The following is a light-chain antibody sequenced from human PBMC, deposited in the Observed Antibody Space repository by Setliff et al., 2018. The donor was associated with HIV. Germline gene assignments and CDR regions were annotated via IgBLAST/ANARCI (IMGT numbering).Light chain of an antibody. CDR1: SSDVGGYNL. V-gene: IGLV2-23*02. CDR2: EVS. CDR3: SSFASSITWL. Sequence: QSVLAQPASVSGSPGQSITISCTGTSSDVGGYNLVSWYQQHPGKAPKLLIFEVSKRPSGVSDRFAGSKSGNTASLTISGLQTEDGADYHCSSFASSITWLFGGGTKVTV. J-gene: IGLJ2*01.